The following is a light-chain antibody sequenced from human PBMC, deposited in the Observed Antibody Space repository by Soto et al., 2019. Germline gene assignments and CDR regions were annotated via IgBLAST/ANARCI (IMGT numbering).Light chain of an antibody. CDR1: QAISDY. CDR2: GAS. J-gene: IGKJ3*01. V-gene: IGKV1-39*01. CDR3: QQTYSLPIT. Sequence: DIQMTQSPSSLSASVGDRVAITCRATQAISDYLNWYQQKPGKAHKLLIYGASNLQSGVPSRFSGSGSRTDFTLTISGLQPEDFGIYYCQQTYSLPITFGPGTKVDVK.